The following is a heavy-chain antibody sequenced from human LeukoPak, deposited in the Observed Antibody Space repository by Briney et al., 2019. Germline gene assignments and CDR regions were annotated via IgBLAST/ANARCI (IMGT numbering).Heavy chain of an antibody. D-gene: IGHD3-3*01. CDR3: ARDYSLWSGSNFDY. Sequence: SETLSLTYTVSGGSISSGSYYWSWIRQPAGKGLEWIGRIYTSGSTNYNPSLTSQLTISVDTSKNQFSLKLSSVTAADTAVYYCARDYSLWSGSNFDYWGQGTLVTVSS. V-gene: IGHV4-61*02. CDR2: IYTSGST. J-gene: IGHJ4*02. CDR1: GGSISSGSYY.